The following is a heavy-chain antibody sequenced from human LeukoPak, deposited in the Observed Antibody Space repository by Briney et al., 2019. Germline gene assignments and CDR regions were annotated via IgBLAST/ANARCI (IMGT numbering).Heavy chain of an antibody. Sequence: SETLSLTCTVSGGSISSGDYYWSWIRQPPGKGLEWIGYIYYSGSTYYNPSLKSRVTVSVDTSKNQFSLRLRSVTAADTAVYYCARDLGYCGGDCSVGAFDIWGQGTLVTVSS. CDR3: ARDLGYCGGDCSVGAFDI. V-gene: IGHV4-30-4*02. J-gene: IGHJ3*02. D-gene: IGHD2-21*02. CDR2: IYYSGST. CDR1: GGSISSGDYY.